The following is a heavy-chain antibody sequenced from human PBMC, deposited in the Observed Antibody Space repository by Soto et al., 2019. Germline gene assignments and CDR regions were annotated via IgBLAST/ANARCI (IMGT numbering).Heavy chain of an antibody. CDR2: ISAYSGNT. CDR1: GYTFTSYG. D-gene: IGHD2-2*02. Sequence: ASVKVSCKASGYTFTSYGISWVRQAPGQGLEWMGWISAYSGNTNYAQKLQGRVTMTTDTSTSTAYMELRSLRSDDTAVYYCARVSVVPAAIHGNWFDPWGQGTLVTVSS. CDR3: ARVSVVPAAIHGNWFDP. J-gene: IGHJ5*02. V-gene: IGHV1-18*04.